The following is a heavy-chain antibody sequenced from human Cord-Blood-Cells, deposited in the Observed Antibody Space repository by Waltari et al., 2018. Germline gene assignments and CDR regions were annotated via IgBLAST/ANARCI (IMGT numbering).Heavy chain of an antibody. J-gene: IGHJ3*02. CDR3: ARAWGANDAFDI. V-gene: IGHV3-48*03. Sequence: EVQLVESGGGLVQPGGSLRLSWAASGFTFSSFEMNWVRQAPGKGLGWVSYISSSGSTIYYADSVKGRFTISRDNAKNSLYLQMNSLRAEDTAVYYCARAWGANDAFDIWGQGTMVTVSS. D-gene: IGHD3-16*01. CDR2: ISSSGSTI. CDR1: GFTFSSFE.